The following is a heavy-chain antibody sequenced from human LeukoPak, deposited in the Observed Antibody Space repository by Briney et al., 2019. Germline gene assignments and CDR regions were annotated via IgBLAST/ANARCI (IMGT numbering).Heavy chain of an antibody. CDR3: AKDPPGYYIDRYFDY. CDR1: GFTFSSYS. Sequence: GGSLRLSCAASGFTFSSYSFNWVRQVPGKGLEWVSSITTTFYTYYTDSVKGRFTISRDNAKNSLYLQMISLRAEDTAVYYCAKDPPGYYIDRYFDYWGQGTLVTVSS. V-gene: IGHV3-21*01. CDR2: ITTTFYT. J-gene: IGHJ4*02. D-gene: IGHD3-9*01.